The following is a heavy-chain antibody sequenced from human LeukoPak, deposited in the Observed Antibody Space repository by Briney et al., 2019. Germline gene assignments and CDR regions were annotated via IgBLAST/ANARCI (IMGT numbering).Heavy chain of an antibody. CDR3: ARAFQSLGGLSLPDY. J-gene: IGHJ4*02. D-gene: IGHD3-16*02. V-gene: IGHV1-46*01. Sequence: ASVKVSCKAFGYTFTSNYMHWVRQAPGQGPEWMGVISPSGGSTTYAQKFQGRVTLTRDMSTSTDYLELSSLRSEDTAVYYCARAFQSLGGLSLPDYWGQGTLVTVSS. CDR1: GYTFTSNY. CDR2: ISPSGGST.